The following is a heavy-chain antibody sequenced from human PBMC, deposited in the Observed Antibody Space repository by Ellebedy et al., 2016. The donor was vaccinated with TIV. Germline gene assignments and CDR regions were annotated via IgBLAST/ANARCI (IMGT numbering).Heavy chain of an antibody. CDR1: GGSISSYY. J-gene: IGHJ5*02. CDR3: ARSVMVRGVDGYNWFDP. CDR2: IYYSGST. D-gene: IGHD3-10*01. V-gene: IGHV4-59*01. Sequence: SETLSLXXTVSGGSISSYYWSWIRQPPGKGLEWIGYIYYSGSTNYNPSLKSRVTISVDTSKNQFSLKLSSVTAADTAVYYCARSVMVRGVDGYNWFDPWGQGTLVTVSS.